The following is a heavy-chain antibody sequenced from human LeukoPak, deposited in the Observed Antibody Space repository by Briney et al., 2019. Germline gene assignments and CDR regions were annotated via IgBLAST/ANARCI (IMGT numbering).Heavy chain of an antibody. CDR2: ISWDGGTT. V-gene: IGHV3-43D*04. D-gene: IGHD1-26*01. CDR1: GFTFDDYG. Sequence: PGGSLRLSCAASGFTFDDYGMHWVRQPPGKGLEWVSLISWDGGTTYYADSVKGRFTIYRDNSKNSLYLQMNSLRAEDTALYYCAKKGEGYYFDYWGQGTLVTVSS. CDR3: AKKGEGYYFDY. J-gene: IGHJ4*02.